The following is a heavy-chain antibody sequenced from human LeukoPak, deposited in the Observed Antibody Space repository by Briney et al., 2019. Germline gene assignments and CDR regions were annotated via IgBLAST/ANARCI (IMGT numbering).Heavy chain of an antibody. V-gene: IGHV4-34*01. Sequence: KASESLSLTCAASGGSFSGYYWSWIRQPPGKGLEWIGEINHSGSTNYNPSLKSQVTISVDTSKNQFSVKLRSVTAANTAVYYCARGSGDDILTGYYFDYWGQGTLVTVSS. CDR3: ARGSGDDILTGYYFDY. CDR1: GGSFSGYY. D-gene: IGHD3-9*01. J-gene: IGHJ4*02. CDR2: INHSGST.